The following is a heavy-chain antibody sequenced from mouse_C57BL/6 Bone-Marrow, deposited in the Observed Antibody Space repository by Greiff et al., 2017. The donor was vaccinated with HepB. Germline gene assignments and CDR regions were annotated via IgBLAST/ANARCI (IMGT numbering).Heavy chain of an antibody. Sequence: QVQLQQPGAELVKPGASVKMSCKASGYTFTSYCITWVKQRPGQGLEWIGDIYPGSGSTNYNEKFKSKATLTVDTSSSTAYMQLSSLTSEDSAVYYCARQDWGTTVGAPNYFDYWGQGTTLTVSS. CDR3: ARQDWGTTVGAPNYFDY. J-gene: IGHJ2*01. V-gene: IGHV1-55*01. CDR1: GYTFTSYC. D-gene: IGHD1-1*01. CDR2: IYPGSGST.